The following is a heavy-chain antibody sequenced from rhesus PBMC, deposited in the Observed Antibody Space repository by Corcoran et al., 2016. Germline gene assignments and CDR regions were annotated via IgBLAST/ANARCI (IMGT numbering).Heavy chain of an antibody. D-gene: IGHD1-44*01. Sequence: QVQLQESGPGLVKPSETLSLACAVSGDSISSNYWSWIRQPPGKGLEWIGYSYGSSGSTYYNPSLKLRFTMSTDTSKNQCSPKRSSVTAADTAVYYCAIFGMWGQGVLVTVSS. V-gene: IGHV4-160*01. CDR1: GDSISSNY. CDR3: AIFGM. J-gene: IGHJ4*01. CDR2: SYGSSGST.